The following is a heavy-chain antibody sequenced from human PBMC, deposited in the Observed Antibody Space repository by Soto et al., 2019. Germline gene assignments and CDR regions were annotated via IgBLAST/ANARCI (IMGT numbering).Heavy chain of an antibody. J-gene: IGHJ4*02. Sequence: SETLSLTCAVSGGSISRGGYSWCWIRQPPGKGLEWIGYIYHSGSTYYNPSLKSRVTISVDRSKNLFSLKLSSVTAADTAVYYCATLVGGKGYYWGQGTLVTAPQ. D-gene: IGHD2-15*01. CDR1: GGSISRGGYS. CDR2: IYHSGST. V-gene: IGHV4-30-2*01. CDR3: ATLVGGKGYY.